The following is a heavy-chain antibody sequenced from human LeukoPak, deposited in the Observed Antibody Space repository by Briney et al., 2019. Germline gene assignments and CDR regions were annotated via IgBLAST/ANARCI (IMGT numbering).Heavy chain of an antibody. CDR2: ISSSGSTI. V-gene: IGHV3-48*03. Sequence: GGSLRLSCAASGFTFSSYEMNWVRQAPGKGLEWVSYISSSGSTIYYADSVKGRFTISRDNAKNSLYLQMNSLRAEDTAVYYCARDYCTNGVCAIDYWGQGTLVTVSS. CDR3: ARDYCTNGVCAIDY. J-gene: IGHJ4*02. D-gene: IGHD2-8*01. CDR1: GFTFSSYE.